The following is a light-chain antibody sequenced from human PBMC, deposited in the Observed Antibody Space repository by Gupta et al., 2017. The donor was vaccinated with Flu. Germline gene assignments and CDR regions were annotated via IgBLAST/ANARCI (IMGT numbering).Light chain of an antibody. CDR1: NSNPGSSF. Sequence: HSALTQPPSTSGTPGQRVPLSCSGSNSNPGSSFVYWYRRFPGVAPKMLIYRADQRPSGVPARFSGSRSGTSSSLAIGGLQSEDEADYYCASWDDSLSAWVFGGGTKLTVL. CDR3: ASWDDSLSAWV. CDR2: RAD. V-gene: IGLV1-47*01. J-gene: IGLJ3*02.